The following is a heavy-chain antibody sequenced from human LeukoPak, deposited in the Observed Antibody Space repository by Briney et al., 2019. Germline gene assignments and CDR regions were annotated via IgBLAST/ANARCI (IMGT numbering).Heavy chain of an antibody. CDR1: GFTFSIYS. CDR3: ARGGSDFDY. J-gene: IGHJ4*02. Sequence: GGSLRLSCAASGFTFSIYSMNWVRQAPGKGLEWVSSISSSSSYIYYAGSVKGRFTISRDNAKNSLYLQMNSLRAEDTAVYYCARGGSDFDYWGQGTLVTVSS. CDR2: ISSSSSYI. V-gene: IGHV3-21*01. D-gene: IGHD5-12*01.